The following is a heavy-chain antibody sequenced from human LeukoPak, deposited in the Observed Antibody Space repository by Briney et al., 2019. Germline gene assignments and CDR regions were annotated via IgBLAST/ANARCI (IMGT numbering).Heavy chain of an antibody. CDR1: GFTFSDYY. J-gene: IGHJ3*02. CDR2: ISSSGSTI. V-gene: IGHV3-11*04. Sequence: GGSLRLSCAASGFTFSDYYMSWIRQAPGKGLEWVSYISSSGSTIYYADSVKGRFTISRDNAKNSLYLQMNSLRAEGTAVYYCAREKIFNFWSGYYKSDDAFDIWGQGTMVTVSS. D-gene: IGHD3-3*01. CDR3: AREKIFNFWSGYYKSDDAFDI.